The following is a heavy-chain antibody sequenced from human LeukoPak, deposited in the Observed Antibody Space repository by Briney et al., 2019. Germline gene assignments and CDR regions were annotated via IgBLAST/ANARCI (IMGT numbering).Heavy chain of an antibody. Sequence: GRSLRLSCAASGFTFSSYGMHWVRQAPGKGLEWVAVIWYDGSNKYYAGSVKGRFTISRDNSKNTLYLQMNSLRAEDTAVYYCARDGIADDFDIWGQGTMVTVSS. D-gene: IGHD6-13*01. V-gene: IGHV3-33*01. CDR2: IWYDGSNK. CDR1: GFTFSSYG. J-gene: IGHJ3*02. CDR3: ARDGIADDFDI.